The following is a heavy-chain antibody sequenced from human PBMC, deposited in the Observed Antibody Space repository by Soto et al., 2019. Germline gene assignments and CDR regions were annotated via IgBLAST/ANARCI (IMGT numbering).Heavy chain of an antibody. CDR3: ARGPDIVVVPADLTFDY. D-gene: IGHD2-2*01. CDR1: GYTFTSYG. Sequence: QVQLVQSGAEVKKPGASVKVSCKASGYTFTSYGISWVRQAPGQGLEWMGWISAYNGNTNYAQKLQGRVTMTTDTATSTAYMELRSLRSDDTAVYYCARGPDIVVVPADLTFDYWGQGTLVTVSS. CDR2: ISAYNGNT. J-gene: IGHJ4*02. V-gene: IGHV1-18*01.